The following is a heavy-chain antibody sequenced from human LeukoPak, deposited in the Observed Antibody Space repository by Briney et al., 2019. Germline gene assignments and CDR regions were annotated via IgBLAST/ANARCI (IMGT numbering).Heavy chain of an antibody. CDR2: ISNDERNK. J-gene: IGHJ4*02. CDR3: ARPSPPGDGYNPPGY. Sequence: GGSLRLSCAASGFTFTNFAMHWVRQAPGKGLEWVAVISNDERNKYYADSVKGRFTISRDNSNNMVYLQMTSLGLEDTALYFCARPSPPGDGYNPPGYWGQGSLVIVSS. D-gene: IGHD5-24*01. CDR1: GFTFTNFA. V-gene: IGHV3-30*04.